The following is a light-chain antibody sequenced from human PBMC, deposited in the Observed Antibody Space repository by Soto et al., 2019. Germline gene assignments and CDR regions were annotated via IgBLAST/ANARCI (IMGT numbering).Light chain of an antibody. CDR2: GAS. CDR1: QSVSSN. CDR3: QQYNSYLWT. Sequence: DIVMTQSPAPLSLSPGERATLSCMASQSVSSNLAWYQQKPGQAPRLLIYGASTRATAIPARLSGSGSGTEFALTISSLQPDDFATYYCQQYNSYLWTFGQGTKVDIK. J-gene: IGKJ1*01. V-gene: IGKV3-15*01.